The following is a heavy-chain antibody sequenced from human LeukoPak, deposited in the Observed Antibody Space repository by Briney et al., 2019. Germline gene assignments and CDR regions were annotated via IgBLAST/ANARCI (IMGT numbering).Heavy chain of an antibody. CDR3: ARDGSLSFYWFDP. D-gene: IGHD3-3*02. CDR1: GFTFSSYA. V-gene: IGHV3-30*04. Sequence: PGGSLRLSCAASGFTFSSYAMHWVRQAPGKGLEWVAVISYDGSNKYYADSVKGRFTISRDNSKNTLYLQMNSLRAEDTAVYYCARDGSLSFYWFDPWGQGTLVTVSS. J-gene: IGHJ5*02. CDR2: ISYDGSNK.